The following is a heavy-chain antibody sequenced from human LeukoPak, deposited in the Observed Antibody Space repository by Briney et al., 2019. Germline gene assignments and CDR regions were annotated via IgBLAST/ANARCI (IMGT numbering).Heavy chain of an antibody. J-gene: IGHJ4*02. V-gene: IGHV3-21*04. D-gene: IGHD5-24*01. Sequence: GGSLRLSCAASGFTFSSYSMNWVRQAPGKGLEWVSSISSSSSYIYYADSVKGRFTISRDNAKNSLYLQMNSLRAEDTAVYYCARDRGVEMATIFDYWGQGTLVTVSS. CDR2: ISSSSSYI. CDR1: GFTFSSYS. CDR3: ARDRGVEMATIFDY.